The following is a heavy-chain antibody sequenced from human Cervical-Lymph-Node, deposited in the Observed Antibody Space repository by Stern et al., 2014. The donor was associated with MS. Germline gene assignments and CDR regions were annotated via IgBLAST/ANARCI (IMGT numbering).Heavy chain of an antibody. J-gene: IGHJ6*02. CDR2: MSFVGGNK. V-gene: IGHV3-30*03. CDR3: MGVGDAMHV. CDR1: GFTLSNFG. Sequence: VQLVQSGGGVVQPGRSLRLSCAASGFTLSNFGMNWVRQAPGKGLEWMAVMSFVGGNKKYGNTVKGRFSISRDIANNTLFLQMNSLRPEDTAVYYCMGVGDAMHVWGQGTTVIVSS.